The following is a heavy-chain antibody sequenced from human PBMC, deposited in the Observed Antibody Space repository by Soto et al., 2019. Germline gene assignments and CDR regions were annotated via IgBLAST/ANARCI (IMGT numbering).Heavy chain of an antibody. CDR1: GFSLSTSGVG. CDR3: THSGVTYYYGPGNDYAMNH. J-gene: IGHJ4*02. Sequence: QITLKESGPTLVKPTQPLTLTCTFSGFSLSTSGVGVGWIRQPPGKALECLALIYGNEDKRYSPSLKNRLTITKDTSKDQVVITMTNMDPVDTATYYCTHSGVTYYYGPGNDYAMNHWGQGTLVTVSS. D-gene: IGHD3-10*01. V-gene: IGHV2-5*01. CDR2: IYGNEDK.